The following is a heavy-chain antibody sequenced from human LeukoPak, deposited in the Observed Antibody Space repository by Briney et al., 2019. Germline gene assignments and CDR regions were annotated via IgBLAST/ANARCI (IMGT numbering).Heavy chain of an antibody. V-gene: IGHV3-23*01. J-gene: IGHJ3*02. CDR2: ISDSGGTT. Sequence: PGGSLRLSCAPPGVTLCATSVHWVCQAPGKGRGWVSEISDSGGTTYYADSVKGRFTISRDNSKTTLYLQMNSRRAEDTAVYYCAKDKAAIPFAFDIWGQGTMVTVSS. CDR1: GVTLCATS. CDR3: AKDKAAIPFAFDI. D-gene: IGHD6-13*01.